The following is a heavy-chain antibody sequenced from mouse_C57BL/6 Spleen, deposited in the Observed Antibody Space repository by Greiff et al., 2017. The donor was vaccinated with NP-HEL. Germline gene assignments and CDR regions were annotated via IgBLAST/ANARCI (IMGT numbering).Heavy chain of an antibody. V-gene: IGHV5-17*01. CDR1: GFTFSDYG. CDR2: ISSGSSTI. CDR3: ARKYYAMDY. J-gene: IGHJ4*01. Sequence: EVQRVESGGGLVKPGGSLKLSCAASGFTFSDYGMHWVRQAPEKGLEWVAYISSGSSTIYYADTVQGRFTISRDNAKNTLFLQMTSLRSEDTDMYYYARKYYAMDYWGQGTSVTVSS.